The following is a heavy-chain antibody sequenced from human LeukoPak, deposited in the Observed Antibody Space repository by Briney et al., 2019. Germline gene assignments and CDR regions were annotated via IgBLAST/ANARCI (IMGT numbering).Heavy chain of an antibody. CDR1: GGSISSSSHY. J-gene: IGHJ4*02. CDR2: ISNSGST. V-gene: IGHV4-39*07. D-gene: IGHD1-26*01. CDR3: ATTTIRLGY. Sequence: SETQSLTCTVSGGSISSSSHYWGWIRQPPGKGLEWIGSISNSGSTYYNPSLKGRVTISVDTSNNQFSLKLSSVTAADTAVYYCATTTIRLGYWGQGTLVTVSS.